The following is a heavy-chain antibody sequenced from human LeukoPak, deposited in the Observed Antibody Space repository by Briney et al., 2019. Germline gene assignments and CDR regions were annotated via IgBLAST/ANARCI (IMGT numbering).Heavy chain of an antibody. Sequence: GGSLRLSCAASGFTFSSYAMHWVRQAPGKGLEWVAVISYDGSNKYYADSVKGRFTISRDNSKNTLYLQMNSLRAEDTAVYYCAGGAGDYNGSSRYYRYWGQGTLVTVSS. V-gene: IGHV3-30*01. D-gene: IGHD3-22*01. CDR1: GFTFSSYA. J-gene: IGHJ4*02. CDR2: ISYDGSNK. CDR3: AGGAGDYNGSSRYYRY.